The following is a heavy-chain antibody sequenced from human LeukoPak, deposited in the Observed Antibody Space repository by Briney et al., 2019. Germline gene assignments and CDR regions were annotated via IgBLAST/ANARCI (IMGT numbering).Heavy chain of an antibody. CDR3: ARATVVVVINWFDP. J-gene: IGHJ5*02. CDR1: GYTFTSYG. V-gene: IGHV1-18*01. Sequence: GASVKASCKASGYTFTSYGISWVRQAPGQGLEWMGWISGYNGNTNYAQKFQGRVTMTTDTSTSTAYMELRSLRSDDTAVYYCARATVVVVINWFDPWGQGTLVTVSS. CDR2: ISGYNGNT. D-gene: IGHD4-23*01.